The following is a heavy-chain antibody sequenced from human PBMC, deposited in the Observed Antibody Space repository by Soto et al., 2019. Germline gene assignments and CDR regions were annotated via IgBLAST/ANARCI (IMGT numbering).Heavy chain of an antibody. D-gene: IGHD3-22*01. CDR3: ARDRTYYYASSGYYYVRGFDY. V-gene: IGHV3-30-3*01. J-gene: IGHJ4*02. CDR1: GFTFSSYA. CDR2: ISYDGSNK. Sequence: QVQLVESGGGVVQPGRSLRLSCAASGFTFSSYAMHWVRQAPGKGLEWVAVISYDGSNKYYADSVKGRFTISRDNSKNTLYLQMNGLRAEDTAVYYCARDRTYYYASSGYYYVRGFDYWGQGTLVTVSS.